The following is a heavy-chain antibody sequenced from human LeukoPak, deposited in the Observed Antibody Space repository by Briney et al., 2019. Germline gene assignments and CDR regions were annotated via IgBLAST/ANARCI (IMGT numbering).Heavy chain of an antibody. J-gene: IGHJ4*02. Sequence: SETLSLTCAAYGGSFSGYYWSWIRQPPGKGLEWIGEINHSGSTNYNPSLKSRVTISVDTSKSQFSLKLNSMTAADTAVYYCARGAQTYYDKAPVDYWGQGTLVTVSS. D-gene: IGHD3-22*01. CDR1: GGSFSGYY. CDR2: INHSGST. V-gene: IGHV4-34*01. CDR3: ARGAQTYYDKAPVDY.